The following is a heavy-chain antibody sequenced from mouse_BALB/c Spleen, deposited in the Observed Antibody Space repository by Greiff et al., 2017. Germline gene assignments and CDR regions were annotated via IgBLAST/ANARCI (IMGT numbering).Heavy chain of an antibody. D-gene: IGHD2-10*01. V-gene: IGHV5-6-3*01. J-gene: IGHJ4*01. CDR1: GFTFSSYG. Sequence: EVHLVESGGGLVQPGGSLKLSCAASGFTFSSYGMSWVRQTPDKRLELVATINSNGGSTYYPDSVKGRFTISRDNAKNTLYLQMSSLKSEDTAMYDCARAYYGNYDAMDDWGQGTSVTVSS. CDR3: ARAYYGNYDAMDD. CDR2: INSNGGST.